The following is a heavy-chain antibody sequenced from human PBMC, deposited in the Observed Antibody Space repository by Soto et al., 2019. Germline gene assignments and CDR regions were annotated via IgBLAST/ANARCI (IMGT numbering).Heavy chain of an antibody. J-gene: IGHJ4*02. CDR3: ARPRLGATLSSGFDS. Sequence: PSETLSLTCTVSGGSISGSTYYWAWIRQPPGKGPEWIGSIYYSGSAYDNPALKSRVTISVDTSKNQFSLKLTSVTAADTAVYFCARPRLGATLSSGFDSWGQGIVVTVSS. D-gene: IGHD3-10*01. V-gene: IGHV4-39*01. CDR1: GGSISGSTYY. CDR2: IYYSGSA.